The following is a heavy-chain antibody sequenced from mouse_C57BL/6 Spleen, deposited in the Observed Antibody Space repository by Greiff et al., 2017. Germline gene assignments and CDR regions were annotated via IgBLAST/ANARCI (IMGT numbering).Heavy chain of an antibody. J-gene: IGHJ4*01. V-gene: IGHV1-55*01. CDR1: GYTFTSYW. D-gene: IGHD1-1*01. CDR3: ARADYYGSSYEGDYAMDY. Sequence: VQLQQPGAELVKPGASVKMSCKASGYTFTSYWITWVKQRPGQGLEWIGDIYPGSGSTNYNEKFKSKATLTVDTSSSTAYMQLSSLTSEDSSVYYCARADYYGSSYEGDYAMDYWGQGTSVTVSS. CDR2: IYPGSGST.